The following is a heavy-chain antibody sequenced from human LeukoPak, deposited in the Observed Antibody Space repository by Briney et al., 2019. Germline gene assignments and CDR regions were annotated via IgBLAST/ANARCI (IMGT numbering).Heavy chain of an antibody. J-gene: IGHJ4*02. D-gene: IGHD3-10*01. CDR2: IYYSGST. CDR3: ARGGRSVGQYGSGNYYEVDY. CDR1: GGSFSRGGYY. Sequence: PSQTLSLTCTVSGGSFSRGGYYWSWIRQHPGKGLEWIGYIYYSGSTYYNPSLRSRLTISVDTSKNQFSLKLSSVTAADTAVYYCARGGRSVGQYGSGNYYEVDYWGQGTLVTVSS. V-gene: IGHV4-31*03.